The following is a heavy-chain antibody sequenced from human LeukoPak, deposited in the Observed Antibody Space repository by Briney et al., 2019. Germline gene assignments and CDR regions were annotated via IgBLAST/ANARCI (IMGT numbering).Heavy chain of an antibody. Sequence: PGGSLRLSCTAAGLTFGTDWMSWARQPPGKGLEWVAAIKPDEGEKYYVASVEGRFTVSRDNAKNTLFLQMNNLRVEDTALYFCVRHSITRVLDLWGQGTLVVVSS. J-gene: IGHJ5*02. V-gene: IGHV3-7*03. D-gene: IGHD7-27*01. CDR2: IKPDEGEK. CDR3: VRHSITRVLDL. CDR1: GLTFGTDW.